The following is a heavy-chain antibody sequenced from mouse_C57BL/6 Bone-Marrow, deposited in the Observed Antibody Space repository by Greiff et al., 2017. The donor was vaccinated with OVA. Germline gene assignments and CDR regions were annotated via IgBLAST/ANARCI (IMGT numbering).Heavy chain of an antibody. CDR1: GFTFSSYG. V-gene: IGHV5-6*02. Sequence: DVMLVESGGDLVKPGGSLKLSCAASGFTFSSYGMSWVRQTPDKRLEWVATISSGGSYTYYPDSVKGRFAISRDNAKNTLYLQMSNLKSEDTAMYYCARHNYDGYYLYYYAMDYWGQGTSVTVSS. D-gene: IGHD2-3*01. J-gene: IGHJ4*01. CDR3: ARHNYDGYYLYYYAMDY. CDR2: ISSGGSYT.